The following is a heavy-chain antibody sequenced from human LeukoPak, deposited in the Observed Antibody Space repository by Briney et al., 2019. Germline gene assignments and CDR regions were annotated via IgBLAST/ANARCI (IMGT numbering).Heavy chain of an antibody. CDR1: GGSISSSSYY. V-gene: IGHV4-39*01. J-gene: IGHJ6*02. Sequence: SETLSLTCTVSGGSISSSSYYWGWIRQPPGKGLEWIGSIYYSGSTYYNPSLKSRVTISVDTSKNQFSLKLSSVTAADMAVYYCASHTLTGYTYYYYGMDVWGQGTTVTVPS. CDR2: IYYSGST. D-gene: IGHD3-9*01. CDR3: ASHTLTGYTYYYYGMDV.